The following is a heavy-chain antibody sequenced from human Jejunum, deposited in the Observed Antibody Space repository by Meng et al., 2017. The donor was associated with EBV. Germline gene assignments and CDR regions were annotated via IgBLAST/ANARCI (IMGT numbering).Heavy chain of an antibody. CDR3: ARAVYCSSTTCPRWFDP. Sequence: PGLLTQPETLSLTLTLSCGSIRINVYYCGCIRQPPGKGLQGMGSIYDSGNNYYTPSLRSRVTISVDTSKNPFSLKLNSVTAADTAVYYWARAVYCSSTTCPRWFDPWGQGTLVTVSS. D-gene: IGHD2-2*01. CDR2: IYDSGNN. J-gene: IGHJ5*02. CDR1: CGSIRINVYY. V-gene: IGHV4-39*07.